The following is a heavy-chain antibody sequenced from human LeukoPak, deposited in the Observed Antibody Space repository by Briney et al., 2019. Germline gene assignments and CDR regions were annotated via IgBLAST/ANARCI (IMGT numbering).Heavy chain of an antibody. D-gene: IGHD6-13*01. CDR3: ARDHVWVDIAAAGTR. V-gene: IGHV4-61*02. Sequence: PSQTLSLTCTVSGGSISSGSYYWSWIRQPAGKGLEWIGRIYTSGSTNYNPSLKSRVTISVDTSKNQFSLKLSSVTAADTAVYYCARDHVWVDIAAAGTRRGQGTLVTVSS. CDR2: IYTSGST. CDR1: GGSISSGSYY. J-gene: IGHJ4*02.